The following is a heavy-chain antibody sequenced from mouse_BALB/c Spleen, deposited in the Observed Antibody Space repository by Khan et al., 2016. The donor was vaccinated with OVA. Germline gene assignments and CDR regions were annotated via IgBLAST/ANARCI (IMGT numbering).Heavy chain of an antibody. CDR1: GFTFSTYG. CDR3: ASHLTGSFAY. V-gene: IGHV5-6*01. D-gene: IGHD4-1*01. CDR2: ISSGGDYT. J-gene: IGHJ3*01. Sequence: EVELLGPGGDLVKPGGSLKLSCAASGFTFSTYGMSWVRQTPDKRLEWVATISSGGDYTYYPNSVMGRFTISRDNAKSTLCLQMSSLKSEDTAMYYCASHLTGSFAYWGQGTLVTVSA.